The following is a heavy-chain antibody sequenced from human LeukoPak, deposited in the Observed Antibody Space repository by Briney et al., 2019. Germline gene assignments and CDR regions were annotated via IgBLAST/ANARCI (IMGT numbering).Heavy chain of an antibody. CDR1: GYSFTSYW. CDR3: ARRGTTVVTPSNAFDI. CDR2: IYPGDSDT. V-gene: IGHV5-51*01. Sequence: GESLKISCKGSGYSFTSYWIGWVRQMPGKGLEWMGIIYPGDSDTRYSPSFQGQVTIPADKSISTAYLQWSSLKASDTAMYYCARRGTTVVTPSNAFDIWGQGTMVTVSS. J-gene: IGHJ3*02. D-gene: IGHD4-23*01.